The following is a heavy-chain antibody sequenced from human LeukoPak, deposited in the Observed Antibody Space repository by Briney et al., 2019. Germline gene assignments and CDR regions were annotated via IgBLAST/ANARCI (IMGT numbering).Heavy chain of an antibody. CDR2: IYTNGNS. CDR1: GGSINSGVYY. CDR3: ARDRAATAMPYGGYNWFDP. D-gene: IGHD5-18*01. V-gene: IGHV4-61*02. Sequence: SETLSLTCTVSGGSINSGVYYWSWIRQPAGKGLEWIGRIYTNGNSDYDPSLESRVTISLDTSKNQFSLRLNSVTAADTAVYYCARDRAATAMPYGGYNWFDPWGQGTLVTVSS. J-gene: IGHJ5*02.